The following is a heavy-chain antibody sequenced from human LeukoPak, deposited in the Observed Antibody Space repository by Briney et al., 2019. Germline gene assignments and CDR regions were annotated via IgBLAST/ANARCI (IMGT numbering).Heavy chain of an antibody. CDR1: GFTFSSYG. J-gene: IGHJ4*02. D-gene: IGHD2-15*01. V-gene: IGHV3-30*18. CDR3: AKGPGYCSGGSCYSYAGDY. CDR2: ISYDGSNK. Sequence: GRSLRLSCAASGFTFSSYGMHWVRQAPGKGLEWVAVISYDGSNKYYADSVKGRFTISRDNSKNTLYLQMNSLRAEDTAVYYCAKGPGYCSGGSCYSYAGDYWGQGTLVTVSS.